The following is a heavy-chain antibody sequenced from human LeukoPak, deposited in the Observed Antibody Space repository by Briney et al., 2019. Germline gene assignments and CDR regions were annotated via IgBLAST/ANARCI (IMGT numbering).Heavy chain of an antibody. CDR1: GFTFSTYW. CDR2: IKQDGSEK. Sequence: PGGSLRLSCAASGFTFSTYWMTWVRQAPGKGLEWVANIKQDGSEKYYVDSVKGRFTISRDNAKNSLYLQMNSLRAEDTAVYYCARKLYYYETSPAGRFDPWGQGTLVTVSS. CDR3: ARKLYYYETSPAGRFDP. V-gene: IGHV3-7*01. D-gene: IGHD3-22*01. J-gene: IGHJ5*02.